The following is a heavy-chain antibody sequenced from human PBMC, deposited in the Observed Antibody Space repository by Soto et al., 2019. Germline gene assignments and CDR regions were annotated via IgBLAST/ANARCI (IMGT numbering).Heavy chain of an antibody. CDR1: GFTFSSYG. J-gene: IGHJ5*02. V-gene: IGHV3-30*18. D-gene: IGHD6-13*01. CDR3: AKEWAAAGLNWFDP. Sequence: PGGPLRLSCAASGFTFSSYGMHWVRQAPGKGLEWVAVISYDGSNKYYADSVKGRFTISRDNSKNTLYLQMNSLRAEDTAVYYCAKEWAAAGLNWFDPWGQGTLVTVSS. CDR2: ISYDGSNK.